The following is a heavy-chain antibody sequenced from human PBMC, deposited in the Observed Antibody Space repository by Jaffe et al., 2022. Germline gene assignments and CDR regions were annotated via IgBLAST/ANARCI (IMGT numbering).Heavy chain of an antibody. CDR3: ARGRIVGATPKGAFDI. CDR2: INPNSGGT. CDR1: GYTFTGYY. D-gene: IGHD1-26*01. J-gene: IGHJ3*02. Sequence: QVQLVQSGAEVKKPGASVKVSCKASGYTFTGYYMHWVRQAPGQGLEWMGWINPNSGGTNYAQKFQGRVTMTRDTSISTAYMELSRLRSDDTAVYYCARGRIVGATPKGAFDIWGQGTMVTVSS. V-gene: IGHV1-2*02.